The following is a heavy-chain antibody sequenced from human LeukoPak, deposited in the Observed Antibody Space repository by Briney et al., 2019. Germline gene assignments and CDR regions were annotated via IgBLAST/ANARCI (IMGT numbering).Heavy chain of an antibody. CDR3: ARAFGSSGYYRDAFDI. CDR2: ISYDGSNK. V-gene: IGHV3-30-3*01. Sequence: PGRSLRLSCAASGFTFSSYAMHWVRQAPGKGLEWVAVISYDGSNKYYADSVKGRFTISRDNSKNTLYLQMNSLRAEDTAVYYCARAFGSSGYYRDAFDIWGQGTMVTVSS. CDR1: GFTFSSYA. J-gene: IGHJ3*02. D-gene: IGHD3-22*01.